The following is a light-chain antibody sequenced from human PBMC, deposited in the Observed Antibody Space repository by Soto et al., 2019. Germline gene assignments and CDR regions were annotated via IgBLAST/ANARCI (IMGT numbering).Light chain of an antibody. V-gene: IGKV1-5*03. CDR2: KAS. Sequence: EIQMTQSPSTLSASVGERVTLTCRASQSISSRLAWYQQKPGKAPKLLIYKASSIESGVPSRFSGSGSGTAFTLTSSSLQPDYVASYYCQQYNSPYTFGQGTKLEIK. J-gene: IGKJ2*01. CDR1: QSISSR. CDR3: QQYNSPYT.